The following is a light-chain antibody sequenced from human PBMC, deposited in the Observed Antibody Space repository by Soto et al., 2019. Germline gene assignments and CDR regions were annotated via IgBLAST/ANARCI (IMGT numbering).Light chain of an antibody. CDR1: QGISSY. J-gene: IGKJ5*01. CDR3: QQLNSYPS. V-gene: IGKV1-9*01. Sequence: IQFTQSPSSLSASVGDRVTITCRASQGISSYLAWYQQKPGKAPKLLIYAASTLQSGVPSRFSGSGSGTDFTLTISSMQPEDFATYYCQQLNSYPSFGQGTRLEI. CDR2: AAS.